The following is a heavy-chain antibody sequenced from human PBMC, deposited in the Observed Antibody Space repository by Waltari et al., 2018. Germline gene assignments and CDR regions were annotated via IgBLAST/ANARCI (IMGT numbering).Heavy chain of an antibody. D-gene: IGHD5-12*01. CDR2: ISPYHGNT. J-gene: IGHJ5*02. V-gene: IGHV1-18*01. Sequence: QVQLVQSGPEMMKPGASVRVSCKASGYTFTNFGINWVRQAPGQGLEWLGWISPYHGNTDYTHKFHDRVTMSTDTSTKTAYLELRSLRSDDTAVYFCARGGGPRTIVALTFDLWGQGTLVTVSS. CDR1: GYTFTNFG. CDR3: ARGGGPRTIVALTFDL.